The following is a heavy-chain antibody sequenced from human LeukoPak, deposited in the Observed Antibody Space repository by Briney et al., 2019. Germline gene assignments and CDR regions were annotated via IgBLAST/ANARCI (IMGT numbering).Heavy chain of an antibody. D-gene: IGHD2-15*01. V-gene: IGHV3-23*01. CDR3: AKGTVVAAHPDY. CDR2: ISGSGGST. J-gene: IGHJ4*02. CDR1: GVTFSGYA. Sequence: GGSLRLSCAASGVTFSGYAMSWVRQAPGKGLEWVSAISGSGGSTYYADSVRGVFTTSRETNKNTRCLQMNSLRAEETAVYYCAKGTVVAAHPDYWGQRTLVTVSS.